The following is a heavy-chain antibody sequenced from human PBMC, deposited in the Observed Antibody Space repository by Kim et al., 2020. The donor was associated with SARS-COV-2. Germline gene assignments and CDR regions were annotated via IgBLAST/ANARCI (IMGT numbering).Heavy chain of an antibody. CDR3: ARHGPYKWNDPYNMFDP. CDR2: IYYSGNT. J-gene: IGHJ5*02. D-gene: IGHD1-20*01. CDR1: GGSISSYY. Sequence: SETLSLTCTVSGGSISSYYWSWIRQPPGKGLEWIVYIYYSGNTNYNPSLKSRVTISVDTSKNQFSLKLSSVTAADTAVYYFARHGPYKWNDPYNMFDPLG. V-gene: IGHV4-59*08.